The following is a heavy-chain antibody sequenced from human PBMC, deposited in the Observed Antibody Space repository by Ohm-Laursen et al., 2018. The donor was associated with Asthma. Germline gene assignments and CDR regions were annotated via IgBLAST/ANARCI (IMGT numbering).Heavy chain of an antibody. CDR2: ISWNSGSI. V-gene: IGHV3-9*01. CDR3: TTDPGRITMIRGTY. J-gene: IGHJ4*02. D-gene: IGHD3-10*01. Sequence: SMRLSCSASGFTFDDYAMHWVRQAPGKGLEWVSGISWNSGSIGYADSVKGRFTISKDNSKNTLYLQMNSLKTEDTGVYYCTTDPGRITMIRGTYWGQGTLVTVSS. CDR1: GFTFDDYA.